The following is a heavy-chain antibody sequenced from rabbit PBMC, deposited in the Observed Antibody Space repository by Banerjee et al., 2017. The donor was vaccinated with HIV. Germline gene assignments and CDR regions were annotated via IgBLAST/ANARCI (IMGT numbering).Heavy chain of an antibody. V-gene: IGHV1S45*01. CDR1: GFSFSSGYY. Sequence: QEQLEESGGDLVKPEGSLTLTCTASGFSFSSGYYMCWVRQAPGKGLEWIACIYAGSSGSTYYANWAKGRFTISKTSSTTVTLQMASLTAADTGTYFCARDHDSSGGYVFDLWGPGTLVTVS. D-gene: IGHD1-1*01. CDR3: ARDHDSSGGYVFDL. J-gene: IGHJ4*01. CDR2: IYAGSSGST.